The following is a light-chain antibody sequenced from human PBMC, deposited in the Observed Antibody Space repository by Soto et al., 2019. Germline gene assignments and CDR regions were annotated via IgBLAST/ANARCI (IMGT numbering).Light chain of an antibody. CDR3: SSYAGSNNPVI. CDR2: EVS. CDR1: SSDVGGYNY. J-gene: IGLJ2*01. V-gene: IGLV2-8*01. Sequence: QSVLTQPPSASGSPRQSVTISCTGTSSDVGGYNYVSWYQQHPGKAPKFLIFEVSRRPSGVPDRFSGSKSGNTASLTVSGLQVDDEADYYCSSYAGSNNPVIFGGGTKVTVL.